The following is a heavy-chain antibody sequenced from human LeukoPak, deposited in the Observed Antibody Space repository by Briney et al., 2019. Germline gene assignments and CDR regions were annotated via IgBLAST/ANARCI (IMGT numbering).Heavy chain of an antibody. Sequence: SETLSLTCTVSGGSISNSYYYWGWIRQPPGKGLEWIGSIYSSGSTYYSPSLKSRVTISVDMSKNQFSLKLSSVTAADTAVYYCARGPPAKPGTGYYYGMDVWGQGTTVTVSS. CDR1: GGSISNSYYY. V-gene: IGHV4-39*07. CDR3: ARGPPAKPGTGYYYGMDV. J-gene: IGHJ6*02. CDR2: IYSSGST. D-gene: IGHD2-2*01.